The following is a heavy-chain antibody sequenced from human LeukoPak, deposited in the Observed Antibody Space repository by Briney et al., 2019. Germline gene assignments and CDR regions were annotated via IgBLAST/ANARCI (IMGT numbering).Heavy chain of an antibody. CDR1: GGSISSYY. J-gene: IGHJ4*02. V-gene: IGHV4-59*01. CDR3: ASGWYQGFDY. CDR2: IYNSGST. Sequence: SETLSLTCTVSGGSISSYYWSWIRQPPGKGLEWIGNIYNSGSTNYNPSLKSRVTISVDTSKNQFSLKLSPVTAADTAVYYCASGWYQGFDYWGQGTLVTVSS. D-gene: IGHD6-19*01.